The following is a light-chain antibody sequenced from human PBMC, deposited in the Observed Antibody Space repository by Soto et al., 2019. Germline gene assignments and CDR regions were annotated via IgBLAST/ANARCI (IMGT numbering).Light chain of an antibody. J-gene: IGKJ5*01. CDR1: PSVSSY. V-gene: IGKV3-11*01. Sequence: EIVLTQSPATLSLSPGERSTLSCRASPSVSSYLAWYQQKPGQAPRLLIYESSNRATGIPARFSGSGSGTDFTLTISILAPEDFAVYYCQKRRDCPITFGQGTRLEIK. CDR3: QKRRDCPIT. CDR2: ESS.